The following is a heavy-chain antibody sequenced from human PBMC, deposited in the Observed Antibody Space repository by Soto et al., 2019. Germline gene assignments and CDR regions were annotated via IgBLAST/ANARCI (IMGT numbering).Heavy chain of an antibody. CDR2: INPNSGGT. CDR3: AREKYSSSWFQVENWSDP. D-gene: IGHD6-13*01. V-gene: IGHV1-2*04. CDR1: GYTFTGYY. Sequence: QVQLVQSGAEVKKPGASVKVSCKASGYTFTGYYMHWVRQAPGQGLEWMGWINPNSGGTNYAQKIQGWVTMTRDTSISTAYMERSRLRSDDTAVYYCAREKYSSSWFQVENWSDPWGQGTLVTVSS. J-gene: IGHJ5*02.